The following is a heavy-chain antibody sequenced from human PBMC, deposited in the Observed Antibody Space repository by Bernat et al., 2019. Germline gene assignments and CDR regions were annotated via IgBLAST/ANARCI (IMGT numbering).Heavy chain of an antibody. V-gene: IGHV3-7*03. CDR2: IHQDGSVK. CDR1: GFTFTSYW. CDR3: ARYFGGSSSFDY. J-gene: IGHJ4*02. D-gene: IGHD6-6*01. Sequence: EVQVVESGGGLVQPGGSLRLSCEASGFTFTSYWMSWVRQAPGTGLEWVANIHQDGSVKNYMDSVKGRFTISRDNAKNSRYLQMNSLRAEDTAVYYCARYFGGSSSFDYWGQGTLVTVSS.